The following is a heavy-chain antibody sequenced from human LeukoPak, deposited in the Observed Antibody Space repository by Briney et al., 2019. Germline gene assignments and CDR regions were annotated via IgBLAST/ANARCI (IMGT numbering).Heavy chain of an antibody. J-gene: IGHJ6*04. V-gene: IGHV3-48*03. CDR3: AELGITMIGGV. CDR2: ISSSGSTI. CDR1: GFTFSSHA. Sequence: GGSLRLSCAASGFTFSSHAMNWVRQAPGKGLEWVSYISSSGSTIYYADSVKGRFTISRDNAKNSLYLQMNSLRAEDTAVYYCAELGITMIGGVWGKGTTVTISS. D-gene: IGHD3-10*02.